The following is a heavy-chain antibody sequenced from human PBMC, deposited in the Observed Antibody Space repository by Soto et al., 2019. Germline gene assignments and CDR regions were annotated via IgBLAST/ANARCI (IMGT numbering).Heavy chain of an antibody. Sequence: SETLSLTCAVYGGSFSGYYWSWIRQPPGKGLEWIGEINHSGSTNYNPSLKSRVTISVDTSKNQFSLKLSSVTAADTAVYYCARVQQHGSTGDIWGQGTMVTVSS. CDR1: GGSFSGYY. CDR2: INHSGST. V-gene: IGHV4-34*01. CDR3: ARVQQHGSTGDI. D-gene: IGHD6-13*01. J-gene: IGHJ3*02.